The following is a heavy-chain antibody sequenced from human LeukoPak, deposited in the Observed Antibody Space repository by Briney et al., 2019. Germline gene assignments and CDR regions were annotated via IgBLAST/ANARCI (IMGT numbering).Heavy chain of an antibody. Sequence: SETLSLTCTVSGDSIDSYYWSWIRQPPGKGLEWIGYVYYRGTTSYNPFLKSRVTISVDTSKNQFSLKLNSVTAADTAVYYCARLPRYGGYDHFDYWGQGILVIVSS. CDR3: ARLPRYGGYDHFDY. V-gene: IGHV4-59*12. D-gene: IGHD5-12*01. J-gene: IGHJ4*02. CDR2: VYYRGTT. CDR1: GDSIDSYY.